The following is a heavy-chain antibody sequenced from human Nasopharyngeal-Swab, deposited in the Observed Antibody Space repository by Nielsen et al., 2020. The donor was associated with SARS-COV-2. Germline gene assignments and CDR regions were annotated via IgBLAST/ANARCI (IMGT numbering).Heavy chain of an antibody. CDR2: IVVPNGNT. J-gene: IGHJ4*02. CDR1: GFTFTSSA. Sequence: SVKVSCKASGFTFTSSALQWVRQARGQRLEWIGWIVVPNGNTNYAQNFQERVTINRDMSTSTAYMELRGLRSEDTAVYYCASSGWLHPFDYWGPGTLVTVSS. D-gene: IGHD5-24*01. CDR3: ASSGWLHPFDY. V-gene: IGHV1-58*01.